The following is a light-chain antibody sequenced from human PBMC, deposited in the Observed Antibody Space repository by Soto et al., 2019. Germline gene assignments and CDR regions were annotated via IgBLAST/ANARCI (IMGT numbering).Light chain of an antibody. Sequence: DIQMTQSPTSLSASVGDTVTITCRASQGIRNYVAWYQQIPGKAPKLLIYAASTLQSGVPSRFSGSGCGTDFTLTINGLQPEDVATYSCQKYSSVPVFGPGTKVEIK. J-gene: IGKJ3*01. CDR2: AAS. CDR1: QGIRNY. CDR3: QKYSSVPV. V-gene: IGKV1-27*01.